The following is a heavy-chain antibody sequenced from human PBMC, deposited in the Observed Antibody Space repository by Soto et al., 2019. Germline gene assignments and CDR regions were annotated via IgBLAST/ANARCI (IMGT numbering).Heavy chain of an antibody. J-gene: IGHJ6*02. V-gene: IGHV3-33*01. Sequence: VGSLTLSCPLAGFSFSSFGMHWARQAPGKGLGWVGVIWYDGSNKYYADSVKGRFTISRDNSKNTLYLQMNSLRAEDTAVYYCARDWAPKGYYYGMDVWGQGTTVTVSS. CDR3: ARDWAPKGYYYGMDV. CDR2: IWYDGSNK. CDR1: GFSFSSFG. D-gene: IGHD3-16*01.